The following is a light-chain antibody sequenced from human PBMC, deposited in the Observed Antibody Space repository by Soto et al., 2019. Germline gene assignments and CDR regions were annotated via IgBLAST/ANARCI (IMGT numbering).Light chain of an antibody. V-gene: IGKV3-20*01. CDR2: GAS. J-gene: IGKJ1*01. Sequence: EIVLTQSPGTLSLSPGERATLSCRASQSVSSSYLAWYQQKPGQAPRLLIYGASSRATGIPDRFSGSGSGTDFNLTISRLEPEDFEVYYCQQYGSSTWTFGQGTKVEIK. CDR1: QSVSSSY. CDR3: QQYGSSTWT.